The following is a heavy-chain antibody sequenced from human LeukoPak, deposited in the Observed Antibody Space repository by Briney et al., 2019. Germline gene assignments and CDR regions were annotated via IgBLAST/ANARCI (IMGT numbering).Heavy chain of an antibody. D-gene: IGHD4-17*01. V-gene: IGHV3-23*01. Sequence: GGSLRLSCVASGFTFRVYALTWVRQAPGKGLEWVSAISGSGTRTHYADSVAGRFTISRDNSKNTVYLQMSSLRAEDTAVYYCAKLPNDYGDYVFDSWGQGTLVTVSS. CDR3: AKLPNDYGDYVFDS. CDR2: ISGSGTRT. J-gene: IGHJ5*01. CDR1: GFTFRVYA.